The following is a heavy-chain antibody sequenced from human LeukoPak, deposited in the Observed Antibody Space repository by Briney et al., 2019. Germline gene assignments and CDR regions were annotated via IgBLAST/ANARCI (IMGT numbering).Heavy chain of an antibody. D-gene: IGHD6-19*01. J-gene: IGHJ4*02. CDR2: ISYDGTKT. CDR1: GFSFRSYA. CDR3: ARGLFFAVPGAPFDS. Sequence: PGRSLRLSCAASGFSFRSYAIHWVRQAPGKGLEWVAVISYDGTKTYYADSVKGRFTVSRDNSKNSLYVEMNSLKAEDTAVYYCARGLFFAVPGAPFDSWGQGTLVTVSS. V-gene: IGHV3-30-3*01.